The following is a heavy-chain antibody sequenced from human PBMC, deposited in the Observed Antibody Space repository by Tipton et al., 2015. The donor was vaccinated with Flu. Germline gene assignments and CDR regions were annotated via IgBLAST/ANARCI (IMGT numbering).Heavy chain of an antibody. CDR1: GFTFSSYA. V-gene: IGHV3-23*01. CDR2: ISGSGGST. CDR3: AKDRGGTDAFDI. J-gene: IGHJ3*02. Sequence: SLRLSCAASGFTFSSYAMSWVRQAPGKGLEWVSAISGSGGSTYYADSVKGRFTISRDNSKNTLYLQMNSLRAEDTAVYYCAKDRGGTDAFDIWGQGTMVTVSS. D-gene: IGHD3-16*01.